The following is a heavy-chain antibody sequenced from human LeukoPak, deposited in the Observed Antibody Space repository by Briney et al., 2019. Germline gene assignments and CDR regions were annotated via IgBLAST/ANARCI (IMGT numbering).Heavy chain of an antibody. CDR1: GGTFSSYA. V-gene: IGHV1-18*01. Sequence: ASVKVSCKASGGTFSSYAISWVRQAPGQGLEWMGWISAYNGNTNYAQKLQGRVTMTTDTSTSTAYMELRSLRSDDTAVYYCARGVKPTYYYGSGSYFPFDYWGQGTLVTVSS. J-gene: IGHJ4*02. CDR2: ISAYNGNT. D-gene: IGHD3-10*01. CDR3: ARGVKPTYYYGSGSYFPFDY.